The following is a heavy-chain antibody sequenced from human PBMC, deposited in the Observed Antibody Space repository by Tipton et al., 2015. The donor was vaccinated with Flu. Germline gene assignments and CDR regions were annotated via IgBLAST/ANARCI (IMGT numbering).Heavy chain of an antibody. CDR3: ARGGARSYYGMDV. V-gene: IGHV3-74*01. CDR1: GFAFSSCW. D-gene: IGHD3-10*01. Sequence: SLRLSCAVSGFAFSSCWMHWVRQAPGKGLVWVSRINGDGSNTTYADSVKGRFTISRDSAKNTLYLQINSLRAEDTAVYYCARGGARSYYGMDVWGQGTTVTVSS. J-gene: IGHJ6*02. CDR2: INGDGSNT.